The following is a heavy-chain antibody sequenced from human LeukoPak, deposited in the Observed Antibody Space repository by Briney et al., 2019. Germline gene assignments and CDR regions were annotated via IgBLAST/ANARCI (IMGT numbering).Heavy chain of an antibody. Sequence: ASVKVSCKVSGYTLTELSMHWVRQAPGKGLEWMGGFDPEDGETNYAQKFQGRVTITTDESTSTAYMELSSLRSEDTAVYYCARASSSHQFDFDHWGQGTLVTVSS. V-gene: IGHV1-24*01. CDR2: FDPEDGET. CDR1: GYTLTELS. J-gene: IGHJ4*02. CDR3: ARASSSHQFDFDH. D-gene: IGHD6-6*01.